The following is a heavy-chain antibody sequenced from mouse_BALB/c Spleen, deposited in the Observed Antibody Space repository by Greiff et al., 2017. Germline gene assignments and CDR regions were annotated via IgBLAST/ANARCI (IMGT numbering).Heavy chain of an antibody. CDR2: ISSGSSTI. V-gene: IGHV5-17*02. J-gene: IGHJ4*01. D-gene: IGHD2-2*01. Sequence: EVHLVESGGGLVQPGGSRKLSCAASGFTFSSFGMHWVRQAPEKGLEWVAYISSGSSTIYYADTVKGRFTISRDNPKNTLFLQMTSLRSEDTAMYYCARKGGYDISYYAMDYWGQGTSVTVSS. CDR1: GFTFSSFG. CDR3: ARKGGYDISYYAMDY.